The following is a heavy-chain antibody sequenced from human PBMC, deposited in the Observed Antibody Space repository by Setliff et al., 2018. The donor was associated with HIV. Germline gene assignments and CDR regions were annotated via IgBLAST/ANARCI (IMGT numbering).Heavy chain of an antibody. D-gene: IGHD6-19*01. J-gene: IGHJ4*02. CDR2: IYSSGST. Sequence: SETLSLTCTVSGGSISSYYWSWIRQPAGKGLEWIGRIYSSGSTNYNPSLKSRVTISVDTSKNQFSLKLSSVTAADTAVYYCASSGWLPYFDYWGQGTLVTVSS. CDR1: GGSISSYY. V-gene: IGHV4-4*07. CDR3: ASSGWLPYFDY.